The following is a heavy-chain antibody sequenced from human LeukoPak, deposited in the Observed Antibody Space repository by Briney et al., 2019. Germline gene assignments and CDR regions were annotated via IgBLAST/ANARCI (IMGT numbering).Heavy chain of an antibody. D-gene: IGHD2-21*02. CDR3: ARQDGAYCGGDCYKDAFDI. V-gene: IGHV4-59*08. J-gene: IGHJ3*02. CDR2: IYYSGST. CDR1: GGSISSYY. Sequence: SETLSLTCTVSGGSISSYYWSWIRQPPGKGLDWIGYIYYSGSTNYNPSLKSRVTVSVDTSKNQFSLKLSSVTAADTAVYYCARQDGAYCGGDCYKDAFDIWGQGTMVTVSS.